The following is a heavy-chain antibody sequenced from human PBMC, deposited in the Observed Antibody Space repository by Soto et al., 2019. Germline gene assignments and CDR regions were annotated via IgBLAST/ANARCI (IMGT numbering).Heavy chain of an antibody. CDR1: GGTFSSYT. CDR2: IIPILGIA. V-gene: IGHV1-69*08. J-gene: IGHJ3*02. CDR3: ARDESPGYGDSHAFDI. D-gene: IGHD4-17*01. Sequence: QVQLVQSGAEVKKPGSSVKVSCKASGGTFSSYTISWVRQAPGQGLEWMGRIIPILGIANYAQKFQGRVTITADKSTSTAYMELSSLRSEDTAVYYYARDESPGYGDSHAFDIWGQGTMVTVSS.